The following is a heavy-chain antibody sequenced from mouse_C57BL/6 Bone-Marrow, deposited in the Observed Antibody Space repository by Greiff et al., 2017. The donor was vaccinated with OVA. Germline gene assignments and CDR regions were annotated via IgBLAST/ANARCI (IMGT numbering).Heavy chain of an antibody. CDR1: GYTFTDYN. D-gene: IGHD1-1*01. CDR2: INPNNGGT. V-gene: IGHV1-18*01. Sequence: EVQLQQSGPELVKPGASVKIPCKASGYTFTDYNMDWVKQSHGKSLEWIGDINPNNGGTIYNQKFKGKATLTVDKSSSTAYMELRSLTSEDTAVYYCAISITTVVEEGYWYFDVWGTGTTVTVSS. CDR3: AISITTVVEEGYWYFDV. J-gene: IGHJ1*03.